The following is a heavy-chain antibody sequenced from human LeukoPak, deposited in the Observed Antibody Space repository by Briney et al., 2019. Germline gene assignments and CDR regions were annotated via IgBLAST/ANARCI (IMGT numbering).Heavy chain of an antibody. Sequence: PGGSLRLSCAASGFTFSNAWMSWVRQAPGKGLEWVGRIKSKTDGGTTDYAARVKGRFTISRDDSKNTLYLQMNSLKTEDTAVYYCTTSDVVVPAAIPFDYWGQGTLVTVSS. CDR2: IKSKTDGGTT. CDR1: GFTFSNAW. D-gene: IGHD2-2*01. CDR3: TTSDVVVPAAIPFDY. V-gene: IGHV3-15*01. J-gene: IGHJ4*02.